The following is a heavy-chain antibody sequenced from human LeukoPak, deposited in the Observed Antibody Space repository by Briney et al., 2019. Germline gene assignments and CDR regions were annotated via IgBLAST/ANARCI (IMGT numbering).Heavy chain of an antibody. CDR2: MNPNSGNT. V-gene: IGHV1-8*01. J-gene: IGHJ4*02. CDR3: ARGDQHVEYSSSPFDY. D-gene: IGHD6-6*01. CDR1: GYTFTSYD. Sequence: SVKASCTPSGYTFTSYDINWVRQATGQGLEWVGWMNPNSGNTGYAQKLQRRVTMTRNTSISTAYMELSSLRSEDTAVYYGARGDQHVEYSSSPFDYWGQGTLVTVSS.